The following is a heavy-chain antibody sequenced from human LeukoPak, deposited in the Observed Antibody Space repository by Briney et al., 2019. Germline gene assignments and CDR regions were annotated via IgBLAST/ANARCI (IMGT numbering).Heavy chain of an antibody. CDR1: GGTFSSYA. J-gene: IGHJ3*02. CDR2: IIPIFGTA. V-gene: IGHV1-69*13. CDR3: ARTYNWNYLGAFDI. D-gene: IGHD1-7*01. Sequence: ASVKVSCKASGGTFSSYAISWVRQAPGQGLEWMVGIIPIFGTANYAQKFQGRVTITADESTSTAYMELSSLRSEDTAVYYCARTYNWNYLGAFDIWGQGTMVTVSS.